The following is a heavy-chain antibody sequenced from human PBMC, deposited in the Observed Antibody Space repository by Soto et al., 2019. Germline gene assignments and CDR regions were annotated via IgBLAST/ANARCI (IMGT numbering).Heavy chain of an antibody. Sequence: GGSLRLSCAASGFTFSSYAMSWVRQAPGKGLEWVSAISGSGGSTYYADSVKGRFTISRDNSKNTLYLQMNSLRAEDTAVYYCAKDMRITMVRGVITWFDPWGQGTLVTVSS. CDR1: GFTFSSYA. CDR2: ISGSGGST. V-gene: IGHV3-23*01. D-gene: IGHD3-10*01. CDR3: AKDMRITMVRGVITWFDP. J-gene: IGHJ5*02.